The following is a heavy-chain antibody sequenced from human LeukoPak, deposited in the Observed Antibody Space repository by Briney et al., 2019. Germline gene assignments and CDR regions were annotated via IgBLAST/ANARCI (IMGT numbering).Heavy chain of an antibody. CDR1: GFTVSSNY. D-gene: IGHD2-15*01. CDR3: ARGPRVVSTRMVDY. CDR2: IYSGGST. J-gene: IGHJ4*02. Sequence: GGSLRLSCAASGFTVSSNYMGWVRQAPGKGLEWVSVIYSGGSTYYVGSVKGRFTISGDNSKNTLYLQMNSLRAEDTAVYYCARGPRVVSTRMVDYWGQGTLVTVSS. V-gene: IGHV3-66*01.